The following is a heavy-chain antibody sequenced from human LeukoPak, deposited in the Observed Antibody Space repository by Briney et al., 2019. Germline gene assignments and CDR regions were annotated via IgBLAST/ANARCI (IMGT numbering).Heavy chain of an antibody. V-gene: IGHV4-39*02. D-gene: IGHD2-2*01. CDR3: AREEPAAAIDY. J-gene: IGHJ4*02. CDR2: IYYSGIT. CDR1: GGSISSSSYY. Sequence: NPSETLSLTCTVSGGSISSSSYYWGWIRQPPGKGLEWIGSIYYSGITYYNPSLKSRVTISVDTSKNQFSLKLSSVTAADTAVYYCAREEPAAAIDYWGQGTLVTVSS.